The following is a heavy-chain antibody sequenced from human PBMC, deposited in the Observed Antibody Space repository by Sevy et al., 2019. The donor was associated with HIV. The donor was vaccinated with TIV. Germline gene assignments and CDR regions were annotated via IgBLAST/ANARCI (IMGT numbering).Heavy chain of an antibody. V-gene: IGHV3-23*01. CDR3: AKRNTN. CDR1: GFTFSTYA. Sequence: GGSLRLSCAASGFTFSTYAMTWVRQGPGKGLEWVSSISASGGSTFYADSVKGRFTISRDNSKNTLYLQMNSQRADDTAVYYCAKRNTNWGQGTLVTVSS. CDR2: ISASGGST. J-gene: IGHJ4*02.